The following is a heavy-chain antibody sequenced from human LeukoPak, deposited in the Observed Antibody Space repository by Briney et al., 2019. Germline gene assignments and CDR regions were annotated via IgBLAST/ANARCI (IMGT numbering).Heavy chain of an antibody. CDR3: AREISSSFAFDI. CDR2: IYSGGST. J-gene: IGHJ3*02. CDR1: GFTLRSYT. Sequence: PGGSLRLSCAASGFTLRSYTMNWVRQAPGKGLEWVSVIYSGGSTYYADSVKGRFTISRDNSKNTLYLQMNSLRAEDTAVYYCAREISSSFAFDIWGQGTMVTVSS. D-gene: IGHD6-13*01. V-gene: IGHV3-53*01.